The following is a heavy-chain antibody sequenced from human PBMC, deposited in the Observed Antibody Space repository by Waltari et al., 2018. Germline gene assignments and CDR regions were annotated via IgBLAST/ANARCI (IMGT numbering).Heavy chain of an antibody. J-gene: IGHJ4*02. Sequence: QVQLQESGPGLVKPSETLSLTCAVSGYSISSGYYWGWIRQPPGKGLEWIGSIYHSGSTYYNPALKSLVTISVDTSKSQVSLKLSSVTAADTAVYYCARHQMGSPDGYWGQGTLVTVSS. CDR3: ARHQMGSPDGY. D-gene: IGHD1-26*01. CDR1: GYSISSGYY. V-gene: IGHV4-38-2*01. CDR2: IYHSGST.